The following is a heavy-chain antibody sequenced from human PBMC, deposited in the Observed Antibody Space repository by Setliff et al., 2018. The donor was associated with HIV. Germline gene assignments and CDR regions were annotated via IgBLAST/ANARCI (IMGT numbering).Heavy chain of an antibody. CDR3: ARLRTGGYYYYGMDV. Sequence: PSETLSLTCSVSGDSISSSSYFWGWIRQPPGKGLEWIGSFHYSGSTYYNPSLKSRVTISVDTSKNQFSLKLSSVTAADTAVYYCARLRTGGYYYYGMDVWGQGTTVTVSS. J-gene: IGHJ6*02. V-gene: IGHV4-39*01. D-gene: IGHD2-15*01. CDR2: FHYSGST. CDR1: GDSISSSSYF.